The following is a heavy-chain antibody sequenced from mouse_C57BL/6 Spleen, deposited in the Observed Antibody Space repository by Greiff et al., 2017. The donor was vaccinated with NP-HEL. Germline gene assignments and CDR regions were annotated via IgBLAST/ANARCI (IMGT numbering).Heavy chain of an antibody. D-gene: IGHD1-1*01. CDR2: ISDGGSYT. CDR1: GFTFSSYA. Sequence: EVKLVESGGGLVKPGGSLKLSCAASGFTFSSYAMSWVRQTPEKRLEWVATISDGGSYTYYPDNVKGRFTISRDNAKNNLYLQMSNLKSEETAMYYDARGDYSWYFDVWGTGTTVTVSS. J-gene: IGHJ1*03. CDR3: ARGDYSWYFDV. V-gene: IGHV5-4*03.